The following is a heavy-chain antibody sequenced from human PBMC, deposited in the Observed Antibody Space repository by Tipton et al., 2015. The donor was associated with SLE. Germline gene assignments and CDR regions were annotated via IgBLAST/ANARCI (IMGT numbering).Heavy chain of an antibody. CDR1: GGSISSYY. CDR2: LYYSGST. Sequence: TLSLTCTVSGGSISSYYWGWIRQPPGKGLEWIGSLYYSGSTYYNPSLKSRVAISVDTSKNQFSLKLSSVTAADTAVYYCARDKGGYSYGYHDAFDIWGQGTMVTVSS. CDR3: ARDKGGYSYGYHDAFDI. V-gene: IGHV4-39*07. J-gene: IGHJ3*02. D-gene: IGHD5-18*01.